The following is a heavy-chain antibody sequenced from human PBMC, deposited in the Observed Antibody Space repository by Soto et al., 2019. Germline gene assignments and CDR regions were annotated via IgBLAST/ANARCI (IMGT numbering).Heavy chain of an antibody. V-gene: IGHV4-31*03. CDR3: TRGDY. CDR1: GESITSLGYY. J-gene: IGHJ4*02. CDR2: VSYPGST. Sequence: QVHLQESGPGLVKPSQTLSLACSVSGESITSLGYYWTWVRQPPGKGLEWIGFVSYPGSTFYNSALRSRVTISRHKSQNQFFREVKSVTVADTAMYFCTRGDYWGQGVLVTVSS.